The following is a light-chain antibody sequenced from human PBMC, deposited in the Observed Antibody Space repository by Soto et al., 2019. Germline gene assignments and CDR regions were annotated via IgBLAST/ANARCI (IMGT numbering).Light chain of an antibody. CDR2: DAS. CDR1: RSVSSY. J-gene: IGKJ2*01. CDR3: QQRSNWAPYT. V-gene: IGKV3-11*01. Sequence: EIVLTQSPATLSLSPGERATLSCRASRSVSSYLAWYQQKPRQAPRLLIYDASNRATGIPARFSGSGSGTDFTLTISSLEPEDFAVYYCQQRSNWAPYTFGQGTKLEIK.